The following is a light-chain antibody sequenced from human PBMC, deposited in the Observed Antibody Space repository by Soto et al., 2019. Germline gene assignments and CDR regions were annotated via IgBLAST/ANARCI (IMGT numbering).Light chain of an antibody. CDR3: GTWDSSLSAGGGGYV. CDR2: ENN. Sequence: QAVVTQPPSVSAAPGQKVTISCSGSSSNIGNNYVSWYQQLPGTAPKLLIYENNKRPSGIPDRFSGSKSGTSATLGITGLQTGDEADYYCGTWDSSLSAGGGGYVFGTGTKLTVL. CDR1: SSNIGNNY. V-gene: IGLV1-51*02. J-gene: IGLJ1*01.